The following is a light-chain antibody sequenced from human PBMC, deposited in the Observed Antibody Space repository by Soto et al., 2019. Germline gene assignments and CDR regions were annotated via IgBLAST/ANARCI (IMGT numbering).Light chain of an antibody. Sequence: QSALTQPPSASGTPGQRVTISCSGSSFNIGSNTVNWYQQLPGTAPKLLIHANNQRPSGVPDRFSGSKSGTSASLAISWLQSEEADYYCAAWDDSLNGYVFGTGTKVTVL. CDR1: SFNIGSNT. V-gene: IGLV1-44*01. CDR3: AAWDDSLNGYV. CDR2: ANN. J-gene: IGLJ1*01.